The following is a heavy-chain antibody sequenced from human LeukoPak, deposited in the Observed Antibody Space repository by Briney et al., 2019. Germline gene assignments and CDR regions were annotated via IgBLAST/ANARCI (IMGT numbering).Heavy chain of an antibody. CDR1: GGSISSSSYY. D-gene: IGHD1-20*01. CDR3: ARHLRYNWKGGLDY. Sequence: SETLSLTCTVSGGSISSSSYYWGWIRQPPGKGLEWIGSIYYSGCTYYNPSLKSRVTISVDTSKNQFSLKLSSVTAADTAVYYCARHLRYNWKGGLDYWGQGTLVTVSS. CDR2: IYYSGCT. V-gene: IGHV4-39*01. J-gene: IGHJ4*02.